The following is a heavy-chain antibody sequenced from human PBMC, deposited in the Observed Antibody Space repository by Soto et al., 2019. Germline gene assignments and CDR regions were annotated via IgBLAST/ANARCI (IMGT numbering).Heavy chain of an antibody. CDR3: AKDGEEYQLLLYYGMDA. V-gene: IGHV3-30*18. J-gene: IGHJ6*02. CDR1: GFTFSSYG. D-gene: IGHD2-2*01. Sequence: GGSLRLSCAASGFTFSSYGMHWVRQAPGKGLEWVAVISYDGSNKYYADSVKGRFTISRDNSKNTLYLQMNSLRAEDTAVYYCAKDGEEYQLLLYYGMDAWGQGTTVTVSS. CDR2: ISYDGSNK.